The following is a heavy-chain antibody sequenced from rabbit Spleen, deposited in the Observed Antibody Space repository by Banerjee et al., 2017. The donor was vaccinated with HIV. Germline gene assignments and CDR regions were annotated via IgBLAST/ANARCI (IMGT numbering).Heavy chain of an antibody. V-gene: IGHV1S7*01. CDR2: IYTAGGTT. CDR1: RFDFTSDY. Sequence: QELVESGGGLVQPGGSLKLSCKASRFDFTSDYMSWVRQAPGKGLEWIGLIYTAGGTTDYASWVDGRFTISSDNAQNTLDLQLNSLTAADTATYFCARARDTVDDVGDFARLDLWGQGTLVTVS. J-gene: IGHJ3*01. CDR3: ARARDTVDDVGDFARLDL. D-gene: IGHD2-1*01.